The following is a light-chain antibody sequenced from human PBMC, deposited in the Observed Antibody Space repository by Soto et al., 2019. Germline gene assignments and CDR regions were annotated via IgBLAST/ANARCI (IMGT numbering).Light chain of an antibody. CDR2: EAS. V-gene: IGKV1-5*01. CDR1: QSVSTR. CDR3: QQYQSYSET. J-gene: IGKJ1*01. Sequence: DIPMTQSPSTLSASVGDRVTITCRASQSVSTRLAWYQQKPGKAPKLLIYEASSLQTGVPSRFSGSGSGAEFTLTISSLQPDDFATYYCQQYQSYSETFGHGTKVEIK.